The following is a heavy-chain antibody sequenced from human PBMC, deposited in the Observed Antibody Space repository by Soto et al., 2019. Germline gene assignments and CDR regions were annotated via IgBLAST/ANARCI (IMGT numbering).Heavy chain of an antibody. CDR2: ISAYNGNT. Sequence: SRRLKATRKGLEWMGWISAYNGNTNYAQKLQGRVTMTTDTSTSTAYMELRSLRSDDTAVYYCARVERYSSGWYGKNAFDISGEGTMVTVSS. V-gene: IGHV1-18*01. CDR3: ARVERYSSGWYGKNAFDI. D-gene: IGHD6-19*01. J-gene: IGHJ3*02.